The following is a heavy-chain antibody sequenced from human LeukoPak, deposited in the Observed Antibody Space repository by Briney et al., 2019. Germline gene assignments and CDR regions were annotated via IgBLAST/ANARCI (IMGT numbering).Heavy chain of an antibody. CDR1: GFTFSSYA. CDR3: AKGGIAMADYYFDY. Sequence: PGGSLRLSCVASGFTFSSYAMVWVRQAPGKGLEWVSGISVRGERTYYADSVKGRFTISRDNSKNTLSLQMNSLRAEDTAVYYCAKGGIAMADYYFDYWGQGTLVTVSS. J-gene: IGHJ4*02. CDR2: ISVRGERT. V-gene: IGHV3-23*01. D-gene: IGHD6-19*01.